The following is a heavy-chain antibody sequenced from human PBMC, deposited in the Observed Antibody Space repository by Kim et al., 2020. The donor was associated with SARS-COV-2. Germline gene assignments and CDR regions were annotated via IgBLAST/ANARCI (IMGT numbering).Heavy chain of an antibody. V-gene: IGHV4-59*01. D-gene: IGHD5-18*01. Sequence: PSLKSRVTISVDTSKNQFSLKLSSVTAADTAVYYCARSLYSRAPAYYFDYWGQGTLVTVSS. J-gene: IGHJ4*02. CDR3: ARSLYSRAPAYYFDY.